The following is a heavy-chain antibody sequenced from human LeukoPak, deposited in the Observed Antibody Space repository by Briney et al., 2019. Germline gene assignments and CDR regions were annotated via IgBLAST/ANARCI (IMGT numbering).Heavy chain of an antibody. Sequence: GESLKISCAASGFTFSSFTINWVRQAPGEGLEWVSSISSSSSYIYYSDSVKGRFTISRDNAKNSMYLQMNSLRAEDTAVYYCARCGGGNPRWFDPWGQGTLVTVSS. CDR3: ARCGGGNPRWFDP. CDR2: ISSSSSYI. J-gene: IGHJ5*02. V-gene: IGHV3-21*01. CDR1: GFTFSSFT. D-gene: IGHD4-23*01.